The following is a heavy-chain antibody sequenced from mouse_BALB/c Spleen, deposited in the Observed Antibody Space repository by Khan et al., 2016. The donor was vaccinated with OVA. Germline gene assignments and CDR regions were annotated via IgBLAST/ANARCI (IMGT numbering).Heavy chain of an antibody. CDR2: INTNTGKP. Sequence: QIQLVQSGPELKKPGETVKISCKASGYIFTNYGMNWVKQAPGKGLKWMGWINTNTGKPTFAEEFKERFAFSLETSANTVYLQINSLKNEDTATYFCARGYYVYGFLFAYWGQGTLVTVSA. CDR3: ARGYYVYGFLFAY. D-gene: IGHD2-14*01. V-gene: IGHV9-3*02. CDR1: GYIFTNYG. J-gene: IGHJ3*01.